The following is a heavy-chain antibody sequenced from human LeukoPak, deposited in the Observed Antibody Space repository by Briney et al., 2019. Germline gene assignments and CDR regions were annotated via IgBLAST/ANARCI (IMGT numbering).Heavy chain of an antibody. CDR1: GYTFSSYA. CDR3: AKDQRFGDLDDY. Sequence: GGSLRLSCAASGYTFSSYAMSWVRQAPGKGLEWVSAISGSGGSTYYADSVKGRFTISRDNSENTLYLQMNSLRAEDTAVYYCAKDQRFGDLDDYRGQGTLVTVSS. J-gene: IGHJ4*02. D-gene: IGHD3-10*01. V-gene: IGHV3-23*01. CDR2: ISGSGGST.